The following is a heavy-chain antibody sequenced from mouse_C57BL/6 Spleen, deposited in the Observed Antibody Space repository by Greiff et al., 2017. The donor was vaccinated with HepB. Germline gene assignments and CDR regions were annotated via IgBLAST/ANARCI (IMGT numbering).Heavy chain of an antibody. J-gene: IGHJ1*03. CDR3: VRDPGDGYYVGYFDV. CDR2: IRSKSSNYAT. CDR1: GFTFNTYA. V-gene: IGHV10-3*01. D-gene: IGHD2-3*01. Sequence: VQLVESGGGLVQPKGSLKLSCAASGFTFNTYAMHWVRQAPGKGLEWVARIRSKSSNYATYYADSVKDRFTISRDDSQSMLYLQMNNLKTEDTAMYYCVRDPGDGYYVGYFDVWGTGTTVTVSS.